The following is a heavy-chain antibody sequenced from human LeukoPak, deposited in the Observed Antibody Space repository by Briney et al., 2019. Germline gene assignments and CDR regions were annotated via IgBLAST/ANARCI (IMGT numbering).Heavy chain of an antibody. Sequence: GESLKISCKGSGYSFTSYWISWVRQMPGKDLEWMGRIDPSDSYTNYSPSFQGHVTISADKSISTAYLQWSSLKASDTAMYYCAIGYDILTGSFDYWGQGTLVTVSS. J-gene: IGHJ4*02. D-gene: IGHD3-9*01. CDR3: AIGYDILTGSFDY. CDR1: GYSFTSYW. V-gene: IGHV5-10-1*01. CDR2: IDPSDSYT.